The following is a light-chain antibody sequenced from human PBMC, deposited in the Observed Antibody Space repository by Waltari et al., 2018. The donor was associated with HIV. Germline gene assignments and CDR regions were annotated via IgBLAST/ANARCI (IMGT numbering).Light chain of an antibody. V-gene: IGLV2-14*01. J-gene: IGLJ3*02. CDR3: SSYTTIYTWV. Sequence: QSALTQPASVSGSPGQSITISCTGTSSDFGEDYYVSWFHHHPTKAPKLIIFDGSYRPSGVSNRFSGSKSGNTASLTISGLRPEDEADYYCSSYTTIYTWVFGGGTKLTVL. CDR1: SSDFGEDYY. CDR2: DGS.